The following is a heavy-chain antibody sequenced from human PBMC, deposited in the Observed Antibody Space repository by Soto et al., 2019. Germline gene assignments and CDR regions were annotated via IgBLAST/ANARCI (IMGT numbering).Heavy chain of an antibody. D-gene: IGHD3-10*01. CDR1: GGSISSYY. CDR2: IYYSGST. CDR3: ARARGVYGSGSYTPSWFDP. Sequence: SSETLSLTCTVSGGSISSYYWSWIRQPPGKGLEWIGYIYYSGSTNYNPSLKSRVTISVDTSKNQSSLKLSSVTAADTAVHYCARARGVYGSGSYTPSWFDPWGQGTLVTVSS. J-gene: IGHJ5*02. V-gene: IGHV4-59*01.